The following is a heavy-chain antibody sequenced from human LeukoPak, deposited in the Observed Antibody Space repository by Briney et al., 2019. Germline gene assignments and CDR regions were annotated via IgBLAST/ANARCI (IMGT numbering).Heavy chain of an antibody. CDR2: LFHSGST. Sequence: SETLSLTCSVSGGSIISSAHYWAWIRQPPGKGLQWVGSLFHSGSTYYNVSLKTRVTITVDTSQNQLSLKLRSVTAADTAVYYCARLGLVGAIGYYYYYMDVWGKGTTVTISS. V-gene: IGHV4-39*07. CDR3: ARLGLVGAIGYYYYYMDV. CDR1: GGSIISSAHY. J-gene: IGHJ6*03. D-gene: IGHD1-26*01.